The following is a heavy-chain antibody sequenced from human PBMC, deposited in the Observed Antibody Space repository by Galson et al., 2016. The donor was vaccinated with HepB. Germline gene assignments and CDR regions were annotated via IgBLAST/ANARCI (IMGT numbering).Heavy chain of an antibody. J-gene: IGHJ4*02. Sequence: SLRLSCAASGFTFSSYGMHWVRQAPGKGLEWVTFISYDGNKKYSADSVKGRFTISRDKSKNTVYLEMNSLRAEDTAVYYCAKDPAADKARWGQGTLVTVSS. V-gene: IGHV3-30*18. CDR1: GFTFSSYG. CDR3: AKDPAADKAR. CDR2: ISYDGNKK. D-gene: IGHD6-13*01.